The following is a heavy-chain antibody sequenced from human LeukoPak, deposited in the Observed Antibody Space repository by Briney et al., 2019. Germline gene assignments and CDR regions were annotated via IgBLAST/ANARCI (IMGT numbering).Heavy chain of an antibody. Sequence: GGSLRLSCAASGLTFSNAWMSWVRQAPGKGLEWVGRIKSKADGGATDYAAPVKGRFTISRDDSKTTLYLQMNSLKIEGTAVYYCTTDPGDYEIYWGHGTLVTVSS. V-gene: IGHV3-15*01. CDR3: TTDPGDYEIY. CDR1: GLTFSNAW. D-gene: IGHD4-17*01. J-gene: IGHJ4*01. CDR2: IKSKADGGAT.